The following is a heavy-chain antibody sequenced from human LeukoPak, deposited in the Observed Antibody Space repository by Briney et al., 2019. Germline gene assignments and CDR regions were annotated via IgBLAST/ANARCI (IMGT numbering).Heavy chain of an antibody. CDR2: VSLAGQT. D-gene: IGHD2-15*01. CDR3: ARVPYCSGGSCQESWFDP. J-gene: IGHJ5*02. V-gene: IGHV4-4*02. CDR1: GGSISNTNW. Sequence: SETLSLTCDVSGGSISNTNWWSWVHQPPGQGLEWIGEVSLAGQTNYNPSLKSRVTISVDTSKNQFSLKLSSVTAADTAVYYCARVPYCSGGSCQESWFDPWGQGTLVTVSS.